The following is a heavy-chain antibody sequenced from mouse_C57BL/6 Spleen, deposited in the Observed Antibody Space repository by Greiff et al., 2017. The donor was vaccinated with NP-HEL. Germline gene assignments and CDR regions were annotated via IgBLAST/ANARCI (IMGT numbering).Heavy chain of an antibody. CDR2: IRNKANGYTT. D-gene: IGHD3-3*01. CDR1: GFTFTDYY. J-gene: IGHJ3*01. CDR3: ARYIQGRGFAY. V-gene: IGHV7-3*01. Sequence: EVKLVESGGGLVQPGGSLSLSCAASGFTFTDYYMSWVRQPPGKALEWLGFIRNKANGYTTEYSASVKGRFTISRDNSQSILYLQMNALRAEDSATYYCARYIQGRGFAYWGQGTLVTVSA.